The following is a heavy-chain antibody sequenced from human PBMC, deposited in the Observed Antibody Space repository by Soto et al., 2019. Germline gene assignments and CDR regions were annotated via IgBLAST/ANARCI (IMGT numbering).Heavy chain of an antibody. CDR3: AKGRSYYYYYGVDV. V-gene: IGHV3-64*04. CDR1: GFTFSSYA. CDR2: ISSNGGST. Sequence: GALRLSCSASGFTFSSYAMHWVRQAPGKGLEYVSAISSNGGSTYYADSVKGRFTISRDNSKSTLYLQMNSLRAEDTALYYCAKGRSYYYYYGVDVWGQGTMVTVSS. J-gene: IGHJ6*02.